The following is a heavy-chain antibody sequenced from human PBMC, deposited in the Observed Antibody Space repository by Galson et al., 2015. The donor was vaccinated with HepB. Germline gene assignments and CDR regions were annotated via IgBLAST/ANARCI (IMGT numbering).Heavy chain of an antibody. J-gene: IGHJ4*02. CDR1: GGTFSSYA. V-gene: IGHV1-69*13. Sequence: SVKVSCKASGGTFSSYAISWVRQAPGQGLEWMGGIIPIFGTANYAQKFQGRVTITADESTSTAYMELSSLRSEDTAVYYCARSHDYGDRGPFDYWGQGTLVTVSS. CDR2: IIPIFGTA. D-gene: IGHD4-17*01. CDR3: ARSHDYGDRGPFDY.